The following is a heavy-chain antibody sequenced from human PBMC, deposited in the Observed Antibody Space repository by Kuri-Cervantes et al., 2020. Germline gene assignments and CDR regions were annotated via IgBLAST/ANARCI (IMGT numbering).Heavy chain of an antibody. CDR1: GFTFSSYA. D-gene: IGHD5-18*01. V-gene: IGHV3-30*04. Sequence: GGPLRLSCAASGFTFSSYAMHWVRQAPGKGLEWVAVISYDGSNKYYADSVKGRFTISRDKSKNTLYLQMNSLRVEDTAVYYCARGGYSYGSDYWGQGTLVTVSS. J-gene: IGHJ4*02. CDR3: ARGGYSYGSDY. CDR2: ISYDGSNK.